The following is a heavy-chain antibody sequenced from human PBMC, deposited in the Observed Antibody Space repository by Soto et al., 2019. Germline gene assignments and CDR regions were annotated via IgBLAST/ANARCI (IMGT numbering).Heavy chain of an antibody. CDR2: IKSGGST. CDR1: TNTFNIYA. D-gene: IGHD3-10*01. V-gene: IGHV3-23*01. J-gene: IGHJ4*02. Sequence: EVQLLESGGGLVQPGGSLRLSCAASTNTFNIYAMSWVRQAPGMGLEWVSAIKSGGSTYYADSVKGRFTISRDDSKNTLHLQMNSLRAEDTAVYYCAKSPTMVRGLIFDSWGQGTLVTV. CDR3: AKSPTMVRGLIFDS.